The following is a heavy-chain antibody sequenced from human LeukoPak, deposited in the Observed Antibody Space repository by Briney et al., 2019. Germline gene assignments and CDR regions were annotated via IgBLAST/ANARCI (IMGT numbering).Heavy chain of an antibody. CDR1: GGTFSSYA. Sequence: APVKVSCKASGGTFSSYAISWVRQAPGQGPKWMGGIIPIFGTANYAQKFQGRVTITADESTSTAYMELSSLRSEDTAVYYCARDRPNVLRFLESPRYYYYYMDVWGKGTTVTVSS. CDR3: ARDRPNVLRFLESPRYYYYYMDV. D-gene: IGHD3-3*01. V-gene: IGHV1-69*13. CDR2: IIPIFGTA. J-gene: IGHJ6*03.